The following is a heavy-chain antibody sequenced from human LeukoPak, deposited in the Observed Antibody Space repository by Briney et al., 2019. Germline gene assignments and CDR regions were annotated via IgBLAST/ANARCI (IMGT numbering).Heavy chain of an antibody. J-gene: IGHJ4*02. CDR2: IYTSGST. D-gene: IGHD3-22*01. CDR3: AREVRSSGYSLDY. V-gene: IGHV4-4*07. Sequence: SETLSLTCTVSGGSISSYYWSWIWQPAGMGLEWLGRIYTSGSTNYNPSLKSRVTMSVDTSKNQFSLKLSSVTAADTAVYYCAREVRSSGYSLDYWGQGTLVTVSS. CDR1: GGSISSYY.